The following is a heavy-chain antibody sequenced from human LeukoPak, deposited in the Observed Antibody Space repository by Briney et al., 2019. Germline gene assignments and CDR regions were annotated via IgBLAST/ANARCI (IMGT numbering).Heavy chain of an antibody. V-gene: IGHV4-31*03. D-gene: IGHD5-24*01. J-gene: IGHJ4*02. Sequence: SETLSLTCTVSGGSLTIGHYYWTWIRQHPGKGLEWIGYIHPSGITDYNPSLQSRVTMSLGTSQNQFSLELTSVTAADTAIYYCARGQDAYKAGYWGQGTLVTVSS. CDR3: ARGQDAYKAGY. CDR2: IHPSGIT. CDR1: GGSLTIGHYY.